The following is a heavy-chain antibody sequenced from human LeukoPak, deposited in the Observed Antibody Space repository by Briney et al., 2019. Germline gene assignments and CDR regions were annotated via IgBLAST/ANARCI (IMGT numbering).Heavy chain of an antibody. V-gene: IGHV3-53*04. J-gene: IGHJ4*02. CDR3: ARAPEWLIFDY. D-gene: IGHD6-19*01. CDR1: GFTVSSNY. CDR2: IYSGGST. Sequence: GGSLRLSCAASGFTVSSNYMSWVRQAPGKGLEWVSVIYSGGSTYYADFVKGRFTISRHNSKNTLYLQMNSLRAEDTAVYYCARAPEWLIFDYWGQGTLVTVSS.